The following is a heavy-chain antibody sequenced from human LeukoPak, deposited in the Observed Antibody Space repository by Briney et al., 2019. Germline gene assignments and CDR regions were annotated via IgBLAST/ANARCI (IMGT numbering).Heavy chain of an antibody. V-gene: IGHV3-23*01. J-gene: IGHJ5*02. CDR2: ISGSGGST. CDR3: ARGETCSSTSCYSQLVRPLGPGGGFDP. CDR1: GFTFSSYA. Sequence: PGGSLRLSCAASGFTFSSYAMSWVRQAPGKGLEWVSAISGSGGSTYYADSVKGRFTISRDNSKNTLYLQMNSLRAEDTAVYYCARGETCSSTSCYSQLVRPLGPGGGFDPWGQGTLVTVSS. D-gene: IGHD2-2*01.